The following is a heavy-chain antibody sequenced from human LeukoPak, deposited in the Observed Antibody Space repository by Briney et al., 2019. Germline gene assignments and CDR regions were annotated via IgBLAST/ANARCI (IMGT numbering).Heavy chain of an antibody. CDR1: GFTFSSYA. J-gene: IGHJ4*02. D-gene: IGHD3-10*01. V-gene: IGHV3-23*01. CDR2: ISGSGGST. CDR3: AKDPTTYYYGSGSPDY. Sequence: PGGSLTLSSAASGFTFSSYAMSWVRQAPGKGLEWVSAISGSGGSTSYADSVKVRITISRDNSKDTLYLKMNSLTAEDTADYYFAKDPTTYYYGSGSPDYWGQGTLVTVSS.